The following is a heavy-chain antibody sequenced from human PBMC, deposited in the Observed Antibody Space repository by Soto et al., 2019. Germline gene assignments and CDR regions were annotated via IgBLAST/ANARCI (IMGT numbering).Heavy chain of an antibody. CDR3: AREKPYSSSWYHDY. V-gene: IGHV4-34*01. J-gene: IGHJ4*02. CDR1: GGSFSGYY. CDR2: INHSGST. Sequence: SETLSLTCAVYGGSFSGYYWSWIRQPPGKGLEWIGEINHSGSTNYNPSLKSRVTISVDTSKNQFSLRLSSVTAADTAVYYCAREKPYSSSWYHDYWGQGTLVTVS. D-gene: IGHD6-13*01.